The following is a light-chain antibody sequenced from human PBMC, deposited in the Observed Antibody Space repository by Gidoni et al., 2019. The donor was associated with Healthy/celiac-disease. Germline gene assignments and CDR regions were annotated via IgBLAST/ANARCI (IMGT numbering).Light chain of an antibody. CDR1: KLGDKY. CDR2: QDS. Sequence: SYELTQLPSVSGSPGQTASITCSGDKLGDKYACWYQQKPGQSPVLVIYQDSKRPSGIPERFSGSNSGNTATLTICGTQSMYEADYYCQAWDSSTVVFGGGTKLTVL. J-gene: IGLJ2*01. CDR3: QAWDSSTVV. V-gene: IGLV3-1*01.